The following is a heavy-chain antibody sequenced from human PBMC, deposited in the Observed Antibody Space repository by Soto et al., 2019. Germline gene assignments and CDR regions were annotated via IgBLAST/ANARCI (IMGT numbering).Heavy chain of an antibody. CDR1: GFTFSNYA. CDR2: LSDGGGST. J-gene: IGHJ5*02. V-gene: IGHV3-23*01. CDR3: AKEGTTSPYNCFDP. Sequence: RLSCAASGFTFSNYAMSWVRLAPGKGLEWVSGLSDGGGSTFYADSVKGRFTISRDNAKNTLYLQMSSLRAEDTAVYYCAKEGTTSPYNCFDPWGQGTLVTVSS. D-gene: IGHD2-2*01.